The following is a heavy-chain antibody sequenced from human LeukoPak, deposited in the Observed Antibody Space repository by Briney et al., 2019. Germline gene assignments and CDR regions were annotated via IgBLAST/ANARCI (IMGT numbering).Heavy chain of an antibody. CDR1: GFTFSSYW. CDR3: ARAPSEIGGYYPEYFRH. CDR2: IKSDGST. Sequence: GGSLRLSCVASGFTFSSYWMHWVRQAPGKGLVWVSRIKSDGSTNYADSVKGRFTISRDNAKNTVSLQMNSLRAEGTGVYFCARAPSEIGGYYPEYFRHWGQGTLVTVSS. D-gene: IGHD3-22*01. V-gene: IGHV3-74*01. J-gene: IGHJ1*01.